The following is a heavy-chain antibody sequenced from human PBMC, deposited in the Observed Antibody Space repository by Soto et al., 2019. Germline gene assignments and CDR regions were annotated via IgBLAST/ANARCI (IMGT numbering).Heavy chain of an antibody. CDR2: IIPIFGTA. V-gene: IGHV1-69*01. Sequence: QVQLVQSGAEVKKPGSSVKVSCKASGGTFSSYAISWVRQAPGQGLEWMGGIIPIFGTANYAQKFQGRVTITADESTSTAYMELSSLRSEDTAVYYCARVRGDGRSWSLVDYYYYGMDVWGQGTTVTVSS. D-gene: IGHD6-13*01. CDR1: GGTFSSYA. CDR3: ARVRGDGRSWSLVDYYYYGMDV. J-gene: IGHJ6*02.